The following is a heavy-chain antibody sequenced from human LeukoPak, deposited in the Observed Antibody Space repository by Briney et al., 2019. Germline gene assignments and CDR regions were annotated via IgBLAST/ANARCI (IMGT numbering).Heavy chain of an antibody. CDR1: GYTFTSYG. D-gene: IGHD3-10*01. Sequence: ASVKVSCKASGYTFTSYGISWVRQAPGQGLEGMGWISAYNANRKYAQKIQGRVTMTTDTSTNTAYMELRSLRSDDTAVYYCARVSYYGSGIIPGDYYYGMDVWGKGTTVTVS. J-gene: IGHJ6*04. CDR2: ISAYNANR. V-gene: IGHV1-18*04. CDR3: ARVSYYGSGIIPGDYYYGMDV.